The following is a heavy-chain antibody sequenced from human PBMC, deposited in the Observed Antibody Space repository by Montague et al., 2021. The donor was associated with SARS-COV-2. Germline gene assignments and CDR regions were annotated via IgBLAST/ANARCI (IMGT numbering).Heavy chain of an antibody. CDR1: GGSISSYY. D-gene: IGHD2-21*01. V-gene: IGHV4-59*01. Sequence: SQTLSLTCTVSGGSISSYYWNWIRQPAGKGLEWTGHIYYSGRTNYNPSLKSRVTISVDTSKNQFSLKLSSVTAADTAVYYCARGGGSGDRYYFDDWGQGSLVTVSS. J-gene: IGHJ4*02. CDR3: ARGGGSGDRYYFDD. CDR2: IYYSGRT.